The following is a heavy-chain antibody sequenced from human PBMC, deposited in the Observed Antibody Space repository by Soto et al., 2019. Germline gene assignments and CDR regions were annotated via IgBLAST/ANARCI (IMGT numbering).Heavy chain of an antibody. CDR1: GDSVFSSTAA. CDR3: ARDRSGSGWYNTFDI. D-gene: IGHD6-19*01. Sequence: SQTLSLTCAISGDSVFSSTAAWTWIRQSPSRGLEWLGRTYYRSKWYNAYAVSVKSRITINPDTSKHQFSLQFNSVTPEDTAVYYCARDRSGSGWYNTFDIWGHGTMVTVSS. V-gene: IGHV6-1*01. J-gene: IGHJ3*02. CDR2: TYYRSKWYN.